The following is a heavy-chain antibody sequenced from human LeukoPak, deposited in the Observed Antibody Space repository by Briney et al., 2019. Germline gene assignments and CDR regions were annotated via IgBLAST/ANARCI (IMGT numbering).Heavy chain of an antibody. Sequence: SETLSLTCTVSGGSISSSSYYWGWIRQPPGKGLEWIGSTYYSGSTYYNPSLKSRVTISVDTSKNQFSLKLSSVTAADTAVYYCARHYYDSSGYSQSTEYFQHWGQGTLVTVSS. CDR3: ARHYYDSSGYSQSTEYFQH. J-gene: IGHJ1*01. CDR1: GGSISSSSYY. CDR2: TYYSGST. V-gene: IGHV4-39*01. D-gene: IGHD3-22*01.